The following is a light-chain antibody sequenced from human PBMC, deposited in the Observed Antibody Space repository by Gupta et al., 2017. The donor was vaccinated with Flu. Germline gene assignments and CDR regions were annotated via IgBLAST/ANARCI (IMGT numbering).Light chain of an antibody. V-gene: IGKV1-5*03. CDR2: KAS. CDR1: QSIRDW. J-gene: IGKJ2*01. CDR3: QQYDTYSGT. Sequence: PFTLSASVGDRVTITCRASQSIRDWLAWYQQKPGKAPSLLIYKASSLESGVPSRFSGSGSGTEFTLTISSLQPDDFATYYCQQYDTYSGTFGQGTKLEIK.